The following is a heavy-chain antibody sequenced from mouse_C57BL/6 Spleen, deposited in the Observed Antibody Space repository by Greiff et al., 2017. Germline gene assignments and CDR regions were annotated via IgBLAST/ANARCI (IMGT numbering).Heavy chain of an antibody. V-gene: IGHV5-16*01. Sequence: DVMLVESEGGLVQPGSSMKLSCTASGFTFSDYYMAWVRQVPEKGLEWVANINYDGSSTYYLDSLKSRFIISRDNAKNILYLQMSSLKSEDTATYYCAREAWLLRGGAMDYWGQGTSVTVSS. CDR2: INYDGSST. D-gene: IGHD2-3*01. CDR3: AREAWLLRGGAMDY. CDR1: GFTFSDYY. J-gene: IGHJ4*01.